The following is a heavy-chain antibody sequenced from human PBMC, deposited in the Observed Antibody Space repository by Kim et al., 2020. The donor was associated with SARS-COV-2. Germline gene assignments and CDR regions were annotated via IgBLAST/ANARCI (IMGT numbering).Heavy chain of an antibody. Sequence: YSPSFEGQLTISAAKSINTAYLQWSSLKASDTAVYFCARHDTGFDKPFDFWGQGTLVTVSS. V-gene: IGHV5-51*01. D-gene: IGHD5-12*01. CDR3: ARHDTGFDKPFDF. J-gene: IGHJ4*02.